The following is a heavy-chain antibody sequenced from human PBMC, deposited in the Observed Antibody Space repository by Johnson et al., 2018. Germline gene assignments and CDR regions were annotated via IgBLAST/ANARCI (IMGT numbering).Heavy chain of an antibody. J-gene: IGHJ3*02. V-gene: IGHV5-51*01. CDR2: IYPGDSDP. CDR1: GYSFTSYW. D-gene: IGHD3-16*02. Sequence: VQLVESGAEVKKPGESXKISCKGSGYSFTSYWIGWVRQMPGKGLEWMGIIYPGDSDPRYSPSFQGQVTISADKSISTASLQWSSLKTEDNAVYYCTRDLRDDSVWGSYRSNDAFDIWGQGTMVTVSS. CDR3: TRDLRDDSVWGSYRSNDAFDI.